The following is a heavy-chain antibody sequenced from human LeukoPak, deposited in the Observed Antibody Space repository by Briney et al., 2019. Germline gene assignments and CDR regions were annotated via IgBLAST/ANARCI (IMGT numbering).Heavy chain of an antibody. V-gene: IGHV1-69*13. D-gene: IGHD1-14*01. CDR3: ARQELHISGLRY. Sequence: SVKVSCKASGYTFISYAISWVRQAPGQGLEWMGGIIPIFGTANYAQKFQGRVTITADESTSTAYMELSSLRSEDTAVYYCARQELHISGLRYWGQGTLVTVSS. CDR1: GYTFISYA. CDR2: IIPIFGTA. J-gene: IGHJ4*02.